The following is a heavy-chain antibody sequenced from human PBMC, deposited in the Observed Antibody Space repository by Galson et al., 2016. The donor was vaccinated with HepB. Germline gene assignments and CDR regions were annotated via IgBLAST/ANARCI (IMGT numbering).Heavy chain of an antibody. Sequence: SLRLSCAASGFTFGDHAMGWFRQAPGKGLEWVGFIRRGAYGGTTEYAASVKGRSTISRDDSKSIAYLQMNSLKTEDTAVYYCTRSLTIVRTPDAFDIWGQGTMVTVSS. CDR1: GFTFGDHA. V-gene: IGHV3-49*03. J-gene: IGHJ3*02. CDR2: IRRGAYGGTT. CDR3: TRSLTIVRTPDAFDI. D-gene: IGHD3-10*01.